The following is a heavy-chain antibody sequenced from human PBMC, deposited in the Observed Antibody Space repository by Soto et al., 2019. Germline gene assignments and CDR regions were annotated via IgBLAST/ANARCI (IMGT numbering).Heavy chain of an antibody. Sequence: QVQLVESGGGLVKPGGSLRLSCAASGFTFSDYYMSWIRQAPGKGLEWVSYISSSSSYTNYADSVKGRFTISRDNAKNSLXLQXXXXXXXXXXXXXXXXXXXXXXXXXYYYYGMDVWGQGTTVTVSS. V-gene: IGHV3-11*05. CDR2: ISSSSSYT. J-gene: IGHJ6*02. CDR3: XXXXXXXXXXXYYYYGMDV. CDR1: GFTFSDYY.